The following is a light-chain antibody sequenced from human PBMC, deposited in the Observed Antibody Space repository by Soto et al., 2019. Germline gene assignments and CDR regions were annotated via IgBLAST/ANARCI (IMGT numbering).Light chain of an antibody. J-gene: IGLJ1*01. CDR3: TSYAGGNNV. V-gene: IGLV2-8*01. Sequence: QSVLTHPPSASGSPGQSVTISCTGTSSDVGGYNYVSWYQQYPGKVPKLMVYEVSKRPSGVPDRFSGSKSGNTASLTVSGLQAEDEADYYCTSYAGGNNVFGTGTKVTVL. CDR1: SSDVGGYNY. CDR2: EVS.